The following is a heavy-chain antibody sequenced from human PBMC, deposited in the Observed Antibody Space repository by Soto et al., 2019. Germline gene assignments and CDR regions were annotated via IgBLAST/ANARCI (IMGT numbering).Heavy chain of an antibody. J-gene: IGHJ4*02. V-gene: IGHV1-18*01. CDR1: GYTFTSYG. CDR3: ARCILGIAVAGDDY. Sequence: QVQLVQSGAEVKKPGASVKVSCKASGYTFTSYGISWVRQAPGQGLEWMGWISAYNANTNYAQKFQGRVTMTTDTSTSTAYMELRSLRSADTAVYYCARCILGIAVAGDDYWGQGTLVTVSS. CDR2: ISAYNANT. D-gene: IGHD6-19*01.